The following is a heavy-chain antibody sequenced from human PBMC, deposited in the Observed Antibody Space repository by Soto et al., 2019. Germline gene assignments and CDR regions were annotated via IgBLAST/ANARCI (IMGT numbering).Heavy chain of an antibody. CDR2: SRNQANGYST. CDR1: GFTLSDHY. CDR3: VRDTYFSDSSSYTRCFDF. Sequence: EVQLVESGGGLVQPGGSLRLSCSVSGFTLSDHYIDWVRQAPGKGLEWVGRSRNQANGYSTIYAASVKGRFTTSRDDSKNLVYLQMESLRTEDTAVYYCVRDTYFSDSSSYTRCFDFCGQGALVTVSS. J-gene: IGHJ4*02. V-gene: IGHV3-72*01. D-gene: IGHD3-22*01.